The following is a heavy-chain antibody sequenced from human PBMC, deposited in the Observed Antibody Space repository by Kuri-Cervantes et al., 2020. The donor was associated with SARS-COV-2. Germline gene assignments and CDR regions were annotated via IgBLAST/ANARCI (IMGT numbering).Heavy chain of an antibody. Sequence: SLKISCAASGFTFDDYAMHWVRQAPGKGLEWVSGISWNSGSIGYADSVKGRFTISRDNSKKTLYLQMNSLRAEDTAVYYCASNPGVDRNGFDYWGQGTLVTVSS. V-gene: IGHV3-9*01. CDR1: GFTFDDYA. CDR3: ASNPGVDRNGFDY. D-gene: IGHD4-11*01. J-gene: IGHJ4*02. CDR2: ISWNSGSI.